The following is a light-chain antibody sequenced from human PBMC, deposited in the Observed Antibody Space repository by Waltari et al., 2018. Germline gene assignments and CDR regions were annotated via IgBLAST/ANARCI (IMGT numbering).Light chain of an antibody. V-gene: IGKV3-15*01. CDR1: ESIKTN. J-gene: IGKJ3*01. CDR3: QQYNNCPPGFT. CDR2: GPA. Sequence: EIVLTHSQATLAVPPGERATLTCRASESIKTNLAWYQQRPGHVPRLLSYGPAMRAAGGPARFSGGVSGTYCTLTSSSLQSEDYALYYCQQYNNCPPGFTFCPRTKLDVK.